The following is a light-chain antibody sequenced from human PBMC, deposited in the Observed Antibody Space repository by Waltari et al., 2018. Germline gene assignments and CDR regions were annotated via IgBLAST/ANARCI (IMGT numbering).Light chain of an antibody. CDR1: TSNIGDNY. CDR2: GND. J-gene: IGLJ2*01. V-gene: IGLV1-51*02. CDR3: GTWDNTLSPV. Sequence: PSVSAAPGQKVTISCSGSTSNIGDNYVSWYQQFPGAAPKVLIYGNDKRTTGTPDRFSASKSGTSATLDITGLQTGDEADYFCGTWDNTLSPVFGGGTTVTVL.